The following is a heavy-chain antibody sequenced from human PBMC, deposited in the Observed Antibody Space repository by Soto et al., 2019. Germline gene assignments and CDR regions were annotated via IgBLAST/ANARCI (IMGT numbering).Heavy chain of an antibody. CDR2: ISYDGSNK. CDR3: AKVLSVSWLRGYYGMDV. CDR1: GFTFSSYG. Sequence: GGSLRLSCAASGFTFSSYGMHWVRQAPGKGLEWVAVISYDGSNKYYADSVKGRFTISRDNSKNTLYLQMNSLRAEDTAVYYCAKVLSVSWLRGYYGMDVWGQGTTVTGSS. V-gene: IGHV3-30*18. J-gene: IGHJ6*02. D-gene: IGHD5-12*01.